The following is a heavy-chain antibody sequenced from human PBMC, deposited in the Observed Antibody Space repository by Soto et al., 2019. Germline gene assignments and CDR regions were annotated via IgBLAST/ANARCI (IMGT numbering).Heavy chain of an antibody. CDR1: GGSISSGGYS. D-gene: IGHD3-16*01. J-gene: IGHJ5*02. CDR2: IYHSGST. V-gene: IGHV4-30-2*01. Sequence: QLQLQESGSGLVKPSQTLSLTCAVSGGSISSGGYSWSWIRQPPGKGLEWIGYIYHSGSTYYNPSRKSRVTISVDRPKNQFSLKLSSVTAADTAVYYCARVWGGSNGFDPWGQGTLVTVSS. CDR3: ARVWGGSNGFDP.